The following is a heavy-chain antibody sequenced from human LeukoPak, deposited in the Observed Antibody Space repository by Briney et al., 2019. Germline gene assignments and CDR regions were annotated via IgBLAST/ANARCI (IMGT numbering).Heavy chain of an antibody. J-gene: IGHJ4*02. V-gene: IGHV3-64*01. D-gene: IGHD2-2*01. CDR2: ISSNGGST. CDR3: ARGVPAALDY. CDR1: GFTFSSYA. Sequence: GGSLRLSCAASGFTFSSYAMHWVRQAPGKGLEYVSAISSNGGSTYYANSVKGRFTISRDNSKNTLYLQMGSLRAEDMAVYYCARGVPAALDYWGQRTLVTVSS.